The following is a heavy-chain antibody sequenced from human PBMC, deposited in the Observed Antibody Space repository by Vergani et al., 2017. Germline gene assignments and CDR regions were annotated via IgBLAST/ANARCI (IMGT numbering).Heavy chain of an antibody. CDR3: ASGSVTMVRGPYVRYYYGMDV. CDR2: ISSSSSTI. CDR1: GFTFSSYS. V-gene: IGHV3-48*01. J-gene: IGHJ6*02. Sequence: EVQLVESGGGLVQPGGSLRLSCAASGFTFSSYSMNWVRQAPGKGLEWVSYISSSSSTIYYADSVKGRFTISRDNAKNSLYLQMNSLRAEDTAVYYCASGSVTMVRGPYVRYYYGMDVWGQGTTVTVSS. D-gene: IGHD3-10*01.